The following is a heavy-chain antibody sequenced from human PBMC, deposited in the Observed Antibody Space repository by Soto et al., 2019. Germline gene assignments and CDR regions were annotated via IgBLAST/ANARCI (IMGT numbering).Heavy chain of an antibody. V-gene: IGHV4-34*01. D-gene: IGHD2-8*02. Sequence: QVQLQQWGAGLLKPSETLSLTCGVYGGSLSGNYWSWIRQPPGEGLEWIGEINPSGSTNYSPSLKSRATISADTSKNQFSLKLSSVIAADTAVYYCARGRDGGVASWGQGTLVTVSS. J-gene: IGHJ5*02. CDR2: INPSGST. CDR3: ARGRDGGVAS. CDR1: GGSLSGNY.